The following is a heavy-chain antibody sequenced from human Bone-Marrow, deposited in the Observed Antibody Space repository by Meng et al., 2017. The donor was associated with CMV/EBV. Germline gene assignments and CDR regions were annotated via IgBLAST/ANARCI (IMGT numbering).Heavy chain of an antibody. CDR3: ARDLPTFGGVSGMDV. Sequence: GGSLRLSCAASGFNFSRYAMHWVRQAPGKGLEWVSVISYDGSYKYYTDSVKGRFTLSSDNSKNTLYLQMNSLRAEDTAVYYCARDLPTFGGVSGMDVWGHGTTVTVSS. D-gene: IGHD3-16*01. CDR1: GFNFSRYA. J-gene: IGHJ6*02. CDR2: ISYDGSYK. V-gene: IGHV3-30*04.